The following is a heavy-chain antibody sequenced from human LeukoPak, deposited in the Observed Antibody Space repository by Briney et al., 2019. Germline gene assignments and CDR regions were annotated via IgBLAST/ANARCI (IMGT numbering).Heavy chain of an antibody. CDR2: IIGGAGGT. CDR1: GFSFSSHG. CDR3: ARTLWLQLMGGFDY. J-gene: IGHJ4*02. D-gene: IGHD5-24*01. Sequence: GGSLRLSCAASGFSFSSHGMSWVRQAPGKGLEWVSGIIGGAGGTYYADSVKGRFTISRDNAKNSLYLQMNSLRAEDTAVYYCARTLWLQLMGGFDYWGQGTLVTVSS. V-gene: IGHV3-23*01.